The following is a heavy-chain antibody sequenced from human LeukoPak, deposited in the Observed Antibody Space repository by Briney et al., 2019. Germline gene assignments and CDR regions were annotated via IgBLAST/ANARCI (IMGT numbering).Heavy chain of an antibody. CDR3: ARDYFGMSDY. Sequence: PGGSLRLSCAASGFTFSSYEMNWVRQAPGKGLEWVSYISSSGSTIYYADSVKGRFTISRDNAKNPLYLQMNSLRAEDTAVYYCARDYFGMSDYWGQGTLVTVSS. J-gene: IGHJ4*02. CDR1: GFTFSSYE. CDR2: ISSSGSTI. V-gene: IGHV3-48*03. D-gene: IGHD3-9*01.